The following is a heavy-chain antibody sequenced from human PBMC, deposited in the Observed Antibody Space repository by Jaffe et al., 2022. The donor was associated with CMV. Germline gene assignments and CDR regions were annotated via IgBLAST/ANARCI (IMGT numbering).Heavy chain of an antibody. D-gene: IGHD2-15*01. J-gene: IGHJ3*02. Sequence: EVQLVESGGGLVQPGGSLRLSCAASGFTFSSYWMSWVRQAPGKGLEWVANIKQDGSEKYYVDSVKGRFTISRDNAKNSLYLQMNSLRAEDTAVYYCARDIPPVVVAATSGADAFDIWGQGTMVTVSS. CDR1: GFTFSSYW. CDR2: IKQDGSEK. CDR3: ARDIPPVVVAATSGADAFDI. V-gene: IGHV3-7*01.